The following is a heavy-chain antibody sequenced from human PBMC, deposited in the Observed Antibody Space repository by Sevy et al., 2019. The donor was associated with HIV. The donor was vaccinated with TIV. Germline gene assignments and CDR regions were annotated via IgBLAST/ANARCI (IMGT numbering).Heavy chain of an antibody. Sequence: GGSLRLSCAASGFTFSTYDMHWVRQVAGEGLEWVSGIGTLLDTYYAASVKGRFIISRDNAKNSLFLKMNSLRAGETAIYYCARACTAAGYKSGPIDAFDVWGQGTVVTVSS. J-gene: IGHJ3*01. CDR2: IGTLLDT. CDR3: ARACTAAGYKSGPIDAFDV. D-gene: IGHD6-13*01. CDR1: GFTFSTYD. V-gene: IGHV3-13*01.